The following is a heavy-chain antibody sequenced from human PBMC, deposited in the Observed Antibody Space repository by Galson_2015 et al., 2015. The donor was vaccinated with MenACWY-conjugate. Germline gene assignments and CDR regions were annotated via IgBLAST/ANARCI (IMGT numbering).Heavy chain of an antibody. CDR2: IYFSGST. J-gene: IGHJ3*02. CDR1: GGSIESRTFY. D-gene: IGHD2-2*01. CDR3: ARHDRTAPARSGAFDI. V-gene: IGHV4-39*01. Sequence: SETLSLTCTVSGGSIESRTFYWGWIRQPPGKGLEWIGSIYFSGSTYYNSSLKSRVTISVDTYKNQFSLNLSSVTAADTAMYYCARHDRTAPARSGAFDIWGRGTMVTVSS.